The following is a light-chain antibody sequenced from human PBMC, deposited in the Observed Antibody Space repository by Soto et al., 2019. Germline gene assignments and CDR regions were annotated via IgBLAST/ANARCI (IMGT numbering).Light chain of an antibody. CDR2: DVS. J-gene: IGLJ2*01. CDR3: SSYTSSNTVI. CDR1: SSDVGGYNY. Sequence: QSALTQPASVSGSPGQSIAISCTGTSSDVGGYNYVSWYQQHPGKAPKLMIYDVSARPSGVSNRFSGSKSDNKASLTISGLQAEDEADYYCSSYTSSNTVIFGGGTKLTVL. V-gene: IGLV2-14*01.